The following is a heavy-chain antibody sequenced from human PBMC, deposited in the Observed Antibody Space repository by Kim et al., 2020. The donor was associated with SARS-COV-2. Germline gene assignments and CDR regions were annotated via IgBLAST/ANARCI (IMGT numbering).Heavy chain of an antibody. V-gene: IGHV3-23*01. CDR3: AKGRAAGVAALNY. Sequence: GGSLRLSCAASGFTFSSYAMSWVRRAPGKGLEWVSAISSSGESTYYADSVKGRFTFSRDNSKNTLDLQMNSLRAEDTAVYYCAKGRAAGVAALNYWGQGTLVTVSS. D-gene: IGHD6-13*01. J-gene: IGHJ4*02. CDR2: ISSSGEST. CDR1: GFTFSSYA.